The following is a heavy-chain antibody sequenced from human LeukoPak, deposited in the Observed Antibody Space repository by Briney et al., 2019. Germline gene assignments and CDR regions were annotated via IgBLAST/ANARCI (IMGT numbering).Heavy chain of an antibody. J-gene: IGHJ6*03. D-gene: IGHD3-10*01. CDR2: ISGSGGST. V-gene: IGHV3-23*01. Sequence: PGGSLRLSCAASGFTFSSYAMSWVRQAPGKGLEWVSAISGSGGSTYYADSVKGRFTISRDNSKNTLYLQMNSLRAEDTAVYYCARGGVPHYYYYYMDVWGKGTTVTVSS. CDR3: ARGGVPHYYYYYMDV. CDR1: GFTFSSYA.